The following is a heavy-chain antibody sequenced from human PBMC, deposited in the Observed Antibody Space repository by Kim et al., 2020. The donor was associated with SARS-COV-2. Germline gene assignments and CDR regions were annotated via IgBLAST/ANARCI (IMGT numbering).Heavy chain of an antibody. CDR3: ARVVTGTTDYFDY. J-gene: IGHJ4*02. CDR2: IIPIFGTA. D-gene: IGHD1-20*01. Sequence: SVKVSCKASGGTFSSYAISWVRQAPGQGLEWMGGIIPIFGTANYAQKFQGRVTITADESTSTAYMELSSLRSEDTAVYYCARVVTGTTDYFDYWGQGTLVTVSS. CDR1: GGTFSSYA. V-gene: IGHV1-69*13.